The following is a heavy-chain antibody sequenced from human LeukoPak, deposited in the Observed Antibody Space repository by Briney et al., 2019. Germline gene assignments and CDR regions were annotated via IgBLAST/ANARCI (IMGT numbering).Heavy chain of an antibody. V-gene: IGHV4-59*08. CDR2: IYYSGST. Sequence: SETLSLTCTVSGGSISSYYWSWIRQPPGKGLEWIGYIYYSGSTNYNPSLKSRVTISVDTSKNQFSLKLSSVTAADTAVYYCARRAPYYYDSSGFDPWGQGTLVTVSS. CDR1: GGSISSYY. D-gene: IGHD3-22*01. CDR3: ARRAPYYYDSSGFDP. J-gene: IGHJ5*02.